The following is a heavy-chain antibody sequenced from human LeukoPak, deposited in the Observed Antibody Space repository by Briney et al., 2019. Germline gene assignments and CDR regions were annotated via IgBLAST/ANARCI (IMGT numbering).Heavy chain of an antibody. J-gene: IGHJ4*02. CDR2: IYTSGST. D-gene: IGHD3-3*01. CDR1: GGSISSYY. V-gene: IGHV4-4*07. Sequence: PSETLSLTCTVSGGSISSYYWSWIRQPAGKGLEWIGRIYTSGSTNYNPSLKSRVTMSVDTSKNQFSLKLSSVTAADTAVYYCARRKAWASGYYLDYWGQGTLVTVSS. CDR3: ARRKAWASGYYLDY.